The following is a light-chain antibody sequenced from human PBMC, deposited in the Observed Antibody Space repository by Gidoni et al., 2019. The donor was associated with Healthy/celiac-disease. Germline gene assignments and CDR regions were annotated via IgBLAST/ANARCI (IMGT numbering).Light chain of an antibody. Sequence: EIVLTQSPGTLSLPPGERATLSCRASQRVSSSYLAGYQQKPGQAPRLLIYGAASRATGIPDRFSGSGSGTDFTLTISRLEPEDFAVYYCKQYGSSQTFGQGTKVEIK. V-gene: IGKV3-20*01. CDR2: GAA. CDR3: KQYGSSQT. CDR1: QRVSSSY. J-gene: IGKJ1*01.